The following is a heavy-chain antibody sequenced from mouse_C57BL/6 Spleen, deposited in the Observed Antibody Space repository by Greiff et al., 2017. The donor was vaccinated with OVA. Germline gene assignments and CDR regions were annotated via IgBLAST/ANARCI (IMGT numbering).Heavy chain of an antibody. CDR3: ARDYYYGSPTWFAY. CDR1: GFTFSSYA. Sequence: EVKLVESGGGLVKPGGSLKLSCAASGFTFSSYAMSWVHQTPEKRLEWVATISDGGSYTYYPDNVKGRFTISRDNAKNNLYLQMSHLKSEDTAMYYCARDYYYGSPTWFAYWGQGTLVTVSA. CDR2: ISDGGSYT. V-gene: IGHV5-4*01. J-gene: IGHJ3*01. D-gene: IGHD1-1*01.